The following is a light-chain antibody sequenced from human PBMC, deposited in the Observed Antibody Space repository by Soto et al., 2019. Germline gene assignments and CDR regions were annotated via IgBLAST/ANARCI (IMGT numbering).Light chain of an antibody. CDR1: VSDVGGYDS. CDR3: CSYTTSTTYV. CDR2: GVN. J-gene: IGLJ1*01. V-gene: IGLV2-14*03. Sequence: QSVLTQPASVSGSPGQSITISCTGTVSDVGGYDSVSWYQQHPGRAPKLIIYGVNNRPSGVSNRFSASKSADTASLTISGLQAEDEANYYCCSYTTSTTYVFGTGTK.